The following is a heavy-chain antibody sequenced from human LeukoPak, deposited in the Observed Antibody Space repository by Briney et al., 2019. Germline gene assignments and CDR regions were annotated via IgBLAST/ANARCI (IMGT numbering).Heavy chain of an antibody. CDR2: ISGYNGNT. CDR3: ARGYSYGSDYYYGMDV. Sequence: ASVKVSCKASGYTFTSYGISWVRQAPGQGLEWMGWISGYNGNTKYAQKVQGRVTMTTDTSTSTAYMEPRSLRSDDTAVYYCARGYSYGSDYYYGMDVWGQGTTVTVSS. J-gene: IGHJ6*02. CDR1: GYTFTSYG. V-gene: IGHV1-18*01. D-gene: IGHD5-18*01.